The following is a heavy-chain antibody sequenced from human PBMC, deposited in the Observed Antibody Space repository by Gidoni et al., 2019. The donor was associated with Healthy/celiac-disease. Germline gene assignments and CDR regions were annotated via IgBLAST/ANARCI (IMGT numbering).Heavy chain of an antibody. V-gene: IGHV3-9*01. CDR2: ISWNSGSI. Sequence: EVQLVESGGGLVQPGRSLRLSCAASGFTFDDYAMHWVRQAPGKGLEWVSGISWNSGSIGDADSVKGRFTISRDNAKNSLYLQMNSLRAEDTALYYCAKDGYSYGYEGGAAAGTHFDYWGQGTLVTVSS. J-gene: IGHJ4*02. CDR3: AKDGYSYGYEGGAAAGTHFDY. D-gene: IGHD5-18*01. CDR1: GFTFDDYA.